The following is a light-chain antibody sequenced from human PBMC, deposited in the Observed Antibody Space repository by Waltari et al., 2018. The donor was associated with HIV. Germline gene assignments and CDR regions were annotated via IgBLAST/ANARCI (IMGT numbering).Light chain of an antibody. CDR1: SSTVGGHNY. CDR2: EVS. Sequence: QSALTKPASVSGSPGRAITISCTGTSSTVGGHNYVSWYQPHPGKAPKPMIYEVSNRPSGVSNRLSGSKSGNTVSLNISGLQAEDEADYYCSSYTSSSTLVFGGGTKLTVL. V-gene: IGLV2-14*01. CDR3: SSYTSSSTLV. J-gene: IGLJ2*01.